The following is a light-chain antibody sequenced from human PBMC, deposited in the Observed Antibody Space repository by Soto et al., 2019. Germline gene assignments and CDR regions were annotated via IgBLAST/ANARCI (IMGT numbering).Light chain of an antibody. J-gene: IGLJ3*02. CDR1: SSDVGGYNH. V-gene: IGLV2-14*01. Sequence: QSALTQPASVSGSPGQSITISCTGTSSDVGGYNHVSWYQQHPGKVPKLMIYDVSNRPSGVSNRFSGSKSGNTASLNISGLQAEDEADYYCTSYTTSSTWVFGGGTKLTVL. CDR3: TSYTTSSTWV. CDR2: DVS.